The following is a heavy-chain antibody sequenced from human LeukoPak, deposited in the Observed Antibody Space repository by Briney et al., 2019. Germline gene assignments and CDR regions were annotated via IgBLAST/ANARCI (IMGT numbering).Heavy chain of an antibody. CDR2: ISNSRCHK. D-gene: IGHD3-22*01. J-gene: IGHJ4*02. V-gene: IGHV3-21*01. CDR1: GFTFTTYS. CDR3: ARDSYGSSGYPSFGY. Sequence: GGSLRLSCAASGFTFTTYSMNWVRQAPGKGLEWVSSISNSRCHKYYADSVKGRFTNPRDNHKNTLHLQVNSLTAEDTALYCCARDSYGSSGYPSFGYWGQGTLVTVSS.